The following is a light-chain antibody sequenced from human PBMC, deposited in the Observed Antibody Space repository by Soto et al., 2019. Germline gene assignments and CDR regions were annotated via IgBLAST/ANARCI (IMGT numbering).Light chain of an antibody. V-gene: IGKV1-5*01. J-gene: IGKJ1*01. CDR1: QNVNKW. Sequence: DIQMTQSPSIVSASVGDRVTISCRASQNVNKWVAWYQQKPGKAPKFLIYDASVLESGVPSRFSGSGSGTEFTLTISGLQPEDFATHYFQRNNSNSRRFGEGPKV. CDR2: DAS. CDR3: QRNNSNSRR.